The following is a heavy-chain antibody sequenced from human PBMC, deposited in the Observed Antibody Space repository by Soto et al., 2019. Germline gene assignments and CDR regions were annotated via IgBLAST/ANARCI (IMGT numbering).Heavy chain of an antibody. V-gene: IGHV3-48*01. J-gene: IGHJ4*02. CDR1: GFTFSSYS. D-gene: IGHD6-13*01. CDR3: ARAPRTVAGHFDY. CDR2: ISSSSSTI. Sequence: GGSLILSCAASGFTFSSYSMNWVRQAPGKGLEWVSYISSSSSTIYYADSVKGRFTISRDNAKSSLYLQMNSLRAEDTAVYYCARAPRTVAGHFDYWGQGTLVTVSS.